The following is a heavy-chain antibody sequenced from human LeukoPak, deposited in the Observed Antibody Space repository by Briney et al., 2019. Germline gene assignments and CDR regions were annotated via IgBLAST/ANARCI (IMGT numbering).Heavy chain of an antibody. Sequence: ASVRVSCKASGYTFTSYGISWVRQAPGQGLEWMGWISAYNGNTNYAQKLQGRVTMTTDTSTSTAYMELRSLRSDDTAVYYCARDAWELNAFDIRGQGTMVTVSS. CDR1: GYTFTSYG. V-gene: IGHV1-18*01. J-gene: IGHJ3*02. CDR3: ARDAWELNAFDI. D-gene: IGHD1-26*01. CDR2: ISAYNGNT.